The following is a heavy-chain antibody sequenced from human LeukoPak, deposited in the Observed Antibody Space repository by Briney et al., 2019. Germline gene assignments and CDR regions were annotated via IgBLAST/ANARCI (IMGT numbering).Heavy chain of an antibody. Sequence: AGGSLRLSCAASGFTFSSYSMNWVRQAPGKGLEWVSYISSSSSTIYYADSVKGRFTISRDNAKNSLYLQMNSLRAEDTAVYYCARSVLSPGELQDYWGQGTLVTVSS. J-gene: IGHJ4*02. D-gene: IGHD1-26*01. V-gene: IGHV3-48*01. CDR2: ISSSSSTI. CDR3: ARSVLSPGELQDY. CDR1: GFTFSSYS.